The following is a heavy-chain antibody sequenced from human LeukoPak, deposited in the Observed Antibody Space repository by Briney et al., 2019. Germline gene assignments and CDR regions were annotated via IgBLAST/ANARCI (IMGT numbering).Heavy chain of an antibody. D-gene: IGHD3-22*01. CDR3: ARQAYYDSSRYYLFDS. CDR1: GYNFTISW. V-gene: IGHV5-51*01. CDR2: IYAGDSDT. Sequence: GESLKISCKGSGYNFTISWIGWMRQMPGKGLEWMGTIYAGDSDTRYRPSFQGQVTMSADKSISTAYLQWSSLKASDTAMYHCARQAYYDSSRYYLFDSWGQGTLVTVSS. J-gene: IGHJ4*02.